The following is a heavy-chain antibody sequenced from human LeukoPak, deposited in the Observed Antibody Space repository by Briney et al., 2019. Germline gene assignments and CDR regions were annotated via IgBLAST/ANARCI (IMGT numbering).Heavy chain of an antibody. CDR3: ATGRYWNDGFDY. CDR1: GFTFSSYG. CDR2: ITGSGDST. Sequence: PGGSLRLSCAASGFTFSSYGMSWVRQAPGKGLEWVSAITGSGDSTYYADSVKGRFTISRDNSKNTLYPQMNSLRAEDTAVYYCATGRYWNDGFDYWGQGTLVTVSS. J-gene: IGHJ4*02. D-gene: IGHD1-1*01. V-gene: IGHV3-23*01.